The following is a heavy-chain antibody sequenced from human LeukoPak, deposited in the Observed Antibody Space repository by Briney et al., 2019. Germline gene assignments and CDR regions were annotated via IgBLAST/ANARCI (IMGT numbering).Heavy chain of an antibody. CDR3: ARALYSSGWFPWFDP. CDR1: GGSISSYY. Sequence: SETLSLTCTVSGGSISSYYWSWIRQPPGKGLEWIGYIYYSGSTNYNPSLKSRVTISVDTSKNQFSLKLSSVTAADTAVYYCARALYSSGWFPWFDPWGQGSLVTVSS. V-gene: IGHV4-59*01. J-gene: IGHJ5*02. CDR2: IYYSGST. D-gene: IGHD6-19*01.